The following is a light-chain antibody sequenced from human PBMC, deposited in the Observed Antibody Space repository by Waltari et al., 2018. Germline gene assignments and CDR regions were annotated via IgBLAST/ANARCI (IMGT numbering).Light chain of an antibody. CDR1: QSISTS. Sequence: ETELTQSPATLSLSPGERATLSCRASQSISTSLAWYQQKPGQAPRLLIYDSSNRATGVPDRFSGSGSGTDFTLTISSLEPEDFAVYYCQRRTNWYAFGQGTKLEIK. V-gene: IGKV3-11*01. CDR3: QRRTNWYA. J-gene: IGKJ2*01. CDR2: DSS.